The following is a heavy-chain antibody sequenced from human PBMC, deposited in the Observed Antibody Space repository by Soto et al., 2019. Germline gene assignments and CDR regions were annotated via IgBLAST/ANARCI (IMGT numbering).Heavy chain of an antibody. J-gene: IGHJ6*03. CDR3: AKAPAFGGVIANYYYYYYMDV. Sequence: LSLTCAASGFTFSSYAMSWVRQAPGKGLEWVSVVTGSGGGTYYADSVKGRFTISRDNFKNSLYLQMNSLRAEDTAVYYCAKAPAFGGVIANYYYYYYMDVWGKGTTVTVSS. CDR2: VTGSGGGT. D-gene: IGHD3-16*02. CDR1: GFTFSSYA. V-gene: IGHV3-23*01.